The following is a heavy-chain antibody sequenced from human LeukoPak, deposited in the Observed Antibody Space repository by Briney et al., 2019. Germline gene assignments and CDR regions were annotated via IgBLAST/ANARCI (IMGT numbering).Heavy chain of an antibody. CDR1: GFTFSSYS. J-gene: IGHJ3*02. CDR2: ISSSSSYI. V-gene: IGHV3-21*01. Sequence: PGGSLRLSCAASGFTFSSYSMNWVRQAPGKGLEWVSSISSSSSYIYYADSLKGRFTISRDNAKNSLYLQMNSLRAEDTAVYYCARDWYDNSDAFDIWGQGTMVTVSS. CDR3: ARDWYDNSDAFDI. D-gene: IGHD3-9*01.